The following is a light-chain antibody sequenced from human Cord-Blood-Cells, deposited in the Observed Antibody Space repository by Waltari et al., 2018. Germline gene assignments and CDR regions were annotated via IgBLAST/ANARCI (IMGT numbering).Light chain of an antibody. CDR2: DAS. CDR1: QDISNY. Sequence: DIQMTQPPSSLSASVGDRVTITCQASQDISNYLNWYQQKPGKAPKHLIYDASNLETGVPSRFSGSGSGTDFTFTISSLQPEDIATYYCQQYDNLPLTFGGGTKVEIK. V-gene: IGKV1-33*01. J-gene: IGKJ4*01. CDR3: QQYDNLPLT.